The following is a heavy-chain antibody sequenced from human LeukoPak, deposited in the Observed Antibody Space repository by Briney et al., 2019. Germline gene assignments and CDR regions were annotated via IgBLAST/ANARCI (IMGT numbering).Heavy chain of an antibody. V-gene: IGHV1-18*01. Sequence: ASVKVSCKASGYTFTSYGISWVRQAPGQGLEWMGWISAYNGNTNYAQKLQGRVTMTTDTSTSTAYMELRSLRSDDTAVYYCARDSSGYYDRRFWNYSDYWGQGTLVTVSS. CDR3: ARDSSGYYDRRFWNYSDY. CDR1: GYTFTSYG. D-gene: IGHD3-22*01. J-gene: IGHJ4*02. CDR2: ISAYNGNT.